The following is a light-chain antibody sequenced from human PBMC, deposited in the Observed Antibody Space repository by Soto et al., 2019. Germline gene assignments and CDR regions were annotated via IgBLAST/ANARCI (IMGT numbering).Light chain of an antibody. CDR1: QSIDNF. V-gene: IGKV1-39*01. CDR3: QQSYSLPYP. Sequence: IQMTQSPSSLSASVGDRVTITCRPSQSIDNFLNWYQQKPGKAPNLLIYAASSLQSGVSSRFSGSGSGTDFTLTISSLQPEDSATYYCQQSYSLPYPFGQGAKVDIK. J-gene: IGKJ2*01. CDR2: AAS.